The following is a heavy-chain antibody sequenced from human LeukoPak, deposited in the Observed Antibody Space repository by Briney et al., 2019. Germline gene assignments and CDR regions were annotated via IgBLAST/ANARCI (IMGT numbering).Heavy chain of an antibody. CDR1: GFTFSSYD. D-gene: IGHD1-26*01. J-gene: IGHJ5*01. Sequence: GGSLRLSCAASGFTFSSYDMSWVRQAPGKGLEWVSAVSGSGGGTYYADSVKGRFTISRDNSKGTLFLQMNSLRAEDTAVYYCAKDSHSGTYFDSWGRGALVTVSS. CDR3: AKDSHSGTYFDS. V-gene: IGHV3-23*01. CDR2: VSGSGGGT.